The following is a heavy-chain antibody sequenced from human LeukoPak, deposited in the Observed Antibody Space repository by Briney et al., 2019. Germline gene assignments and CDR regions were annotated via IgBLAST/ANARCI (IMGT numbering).Heavy chain of an antibody. V-gene: IGHV4-39*07. CDR3: ARDHKSRFWSGYPRGYFDY. D-gene: IGHD3-3*01. CDR2: SWNSWST. J-gene: IGHJ4*02. Sequence: SETLSLTCTVSGGSISSSSYYWGRSPQPPGKGREWSGSSWNSWSTYYNPSLKSRVTISLDTSKNHFSLKLSSVTAADTAVCYCARDHKSRFWSGYPRGYFDYWGQGTLVTVSS. CDR1: GGSISSSSYY.